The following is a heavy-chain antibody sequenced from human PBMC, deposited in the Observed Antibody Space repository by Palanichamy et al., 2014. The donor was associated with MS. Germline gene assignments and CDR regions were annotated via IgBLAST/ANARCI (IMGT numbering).Heavy chain of an antibody. J-gene: IGHJ2*01. CDR2: IATSGGP. V-gene: IGHV3-13*05. Sequence: EVQLVESGGGLVQPGGSLRLSCAASGFTFVNYDMHWVRQVTGKGLEWVSGIATSGGPGYSGSVKGRFTSSREDAKDSLYLQMNNLRADDTAVYYCAREPGTPGLWYFDLWGRGTLVTVSS. D-gene: IGHD1-14*01. CDR1: GFTFVNYD. CDR3: AREPGTPGLWYFDL.